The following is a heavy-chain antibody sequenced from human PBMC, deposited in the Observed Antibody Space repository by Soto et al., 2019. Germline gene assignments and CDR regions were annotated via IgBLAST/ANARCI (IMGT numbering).Heavy chain of an antibody. V-gene: IGHV1-2*02. D-gene: IGHD1-26*01. J-gene: IGHJ5*02. CDR1: GYTFTDHY. CDR2: INPKSGGT. CDR3: ARPSTSSSNWFDP. Sequence: ASVKVSCKSSGYTFTDHYIHWVRQAPGPGLEWMGWINPKSGGTNYAQRFQGRVTMTRDTSISTAYMELSSLRSDDTAVYYCARPSTSSSNWFDPWGQGTLVTVSS.